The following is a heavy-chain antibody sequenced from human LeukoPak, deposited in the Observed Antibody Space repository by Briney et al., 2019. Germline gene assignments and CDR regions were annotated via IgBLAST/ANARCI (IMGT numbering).Heavy chain of an antibody. CDR1: GFTFTSSA. J-gene: IGHJ3*02. Sequence: SVKVSCRASGFTFTSSAVQWVRQARGQRLEWIGWIVVGSGNTNYAQKFQERVTITRDMSTSTAYMELSSLRSEDTAVYYCAADSGYYSDAFDIWGQGTMVTVSS. D-gene: IGHD3-22*01. CDR3: AADSGYYSDAFDI. V-gene: IGHV1-58*01. CDR2: IVVGSGNT.